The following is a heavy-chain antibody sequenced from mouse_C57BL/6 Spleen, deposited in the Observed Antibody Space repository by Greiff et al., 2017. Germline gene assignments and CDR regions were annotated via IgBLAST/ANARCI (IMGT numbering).Heavy chain of an antibody. CDR3: TGALDGYYVDD. D-gene: IGHD2-3*01. V-gene: IGHV5-4*01. J-gene: IGHJ4*01. Sequence: DVHLVESGGGLVKPGGSLKLSCAASGFTFSSYAMSWVRQTPEKRLEWVATIIDGGSYTYYPDNVKGRFTISRDNAKNNLFLQRSHLKSKDTAMYYCTGALDGYYVDDWGQGTTVTVSS. CDR2: IIDGGSYT. CDR1: GFTFSSYA.